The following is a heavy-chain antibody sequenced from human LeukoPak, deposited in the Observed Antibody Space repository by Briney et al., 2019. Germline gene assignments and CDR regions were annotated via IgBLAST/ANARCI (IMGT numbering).Heavy chain of an antibody. D-gene: IGHD3-22*01. V-gene: IGHV3-30*02. CDR1: GFTFNNCG. CDR3: AKNLHGGYSSDY. CDR2: IGYAGIDI. J-gene: IGHJ4*02. Sequence: GGSLRLSCAASGFTFNNCGMHWVRQAPGKGLEWLSFIGYAGIDIFYADSVKGRFTISKDNSKATLYLQMSSLRRDDTALYYCAKNLHGGYSSDYWGRGTLVTVSS.